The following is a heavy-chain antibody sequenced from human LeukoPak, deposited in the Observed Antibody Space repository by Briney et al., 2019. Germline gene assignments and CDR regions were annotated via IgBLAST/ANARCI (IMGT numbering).Heavy chain of an antibody. CDR3: ARETYYYGSGSYLYDY. CDR2: ISSSSSYI. Sequence: GGSLRLSCAASGFTFSGYSMNWVRQAPGKGLEWVSSISSSSSYIYYADSVKGRFTISRDNAKNSLYLQMNSLRAEDTAVYYCARETYYYGSGSYLYDYWGQGTLVTVSS. V-gene: IGHV3-21*01. J-gene: IGHJ4*02. D-gene: IGHD3-10*01. CDR1: GFTFSGYS.